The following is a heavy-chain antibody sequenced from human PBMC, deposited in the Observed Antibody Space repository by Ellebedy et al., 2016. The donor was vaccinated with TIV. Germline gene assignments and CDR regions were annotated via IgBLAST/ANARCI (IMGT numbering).Heavy chain of an antibody. CDR2: INRSGRT. D-gene: IGHD4-11*01. CDR3: VVTSVDV. V-gene: IGHV4-34*01. CDR1: DESFSTYD. Sequence: SETLSLTXAVFDESFSTYDWTWIRLLPGKGLEWIGEINRSGRTNYNPSLKSRVTISVDTSKNHFSLNLTSVTDADTAVYYCVVTSVDVWGQGTLVTVSS. J-gene: IGHJ3*01.